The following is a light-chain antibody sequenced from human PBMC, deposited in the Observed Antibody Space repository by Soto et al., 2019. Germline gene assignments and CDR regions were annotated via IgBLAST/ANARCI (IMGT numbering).Light chain of an antibody. CDR1: QSVSTN. V-gene: IGKV3-15*01. Sequence: EIVMTQSPASLSVPPGERATLSCRASQSVSTNFAWYLQKPGQAPRLLIYGASTRATAVPARFTASGSGSEFTLSISSLQSDAFGVYYCQQDDTWPRTVGQGTNVEIK. J-gene: IGKJ1*01. CDR3: QQDDTWPRT. CDR2: GAS.